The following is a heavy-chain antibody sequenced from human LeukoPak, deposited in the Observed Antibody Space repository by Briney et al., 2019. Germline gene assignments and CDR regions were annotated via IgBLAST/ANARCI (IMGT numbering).Heavy chain of an antibody. CDR1: GFTFTTYG. V-gene: IGHV3-23*01. J-gene: IGHJ5*02. CDR3: AKDSNWNDGKFDP. CDR2: ISGSGGST. D-gene: IGHD1-20*01. Sequence: PGGSLRLSCAASGFTFTTYGMSWVRQAPGKGLEWVSAISGSGGSTYYADSVKGRFTISRDNSKNTLYLQMNSLRAEDTAVYYRAKDSNWNDGKFDPWGQGTLVTVSS.